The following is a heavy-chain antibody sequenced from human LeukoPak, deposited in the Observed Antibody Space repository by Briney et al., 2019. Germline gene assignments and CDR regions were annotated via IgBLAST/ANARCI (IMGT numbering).Heavy chain of an antibody. D-gene: IGHD1-26*01. Sequence: PSETLSLTCTVSGGSISSYSHYWGWIRQPPGKGLEWIGNIYYRGSTAYSPSLRSRVTMSIDASKNQFSLRLSSVTAADTAVFYCARLSNTGSFDFDYWGQGTLVTVSS. CDR1: GGSISSYSHY. J-gene: IGHJ4*02. V-gene: IGHV4-39*01. CDR2: IYYRGST. CDR3: ARLSNTGSFDFDY.